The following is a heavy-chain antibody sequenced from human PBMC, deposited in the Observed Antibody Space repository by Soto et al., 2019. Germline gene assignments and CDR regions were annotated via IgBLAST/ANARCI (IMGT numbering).Heavy chain of an antibody. Sequence: QVQLVQSGAEVKKPGASVKVSCKASGYTFTSYGISWVRQAPGQGLEWMGWISAYNGNTNYAQKLQGRVTMTTDTSPSTAYMELRSLRSDATAVYYWARTDIVVVVAAPHGGVFDLWGRGTLVTVSS. CDR3: ARTDIVVVVAAPHGGVFDL. CDR1: GYTFTSYG. D-gene: IGHD2-15*01. CDR2: ISAYNGNT. V-gene: IGHV1-18*01. J-gene: IGHJ2*01.